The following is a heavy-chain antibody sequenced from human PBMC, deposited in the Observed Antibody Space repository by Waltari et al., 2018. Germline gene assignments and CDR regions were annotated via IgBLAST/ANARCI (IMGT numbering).Heavy chain of an antibody. CDR3: ARESRSTAGTDY. CDR1: RDTFSTYA. D-gene: IGHD2-2*01. V-gene: IGHV1-69*09. J-gene: IGHJ4*02. Sequence: QEQLVQSAAEVKKPGSSVKVSCKTSRDTFSTYAITWVRQAPGQVLEWMGRIIPLLDISNYAQQFQGRITITADRSTSTAYMELSSLESEDTALYYCARESRSTAGTDYWGQGTLVTVSS. CDR2: IIPLLDIS.